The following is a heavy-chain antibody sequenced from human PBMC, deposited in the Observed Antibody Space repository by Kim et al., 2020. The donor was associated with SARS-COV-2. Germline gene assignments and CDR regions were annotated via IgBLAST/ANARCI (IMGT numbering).Heavy chain of an antibody. CDR2: IYFSGST. CDR1: GGSISSGDYY. CDR3: ARVPGTYGYGVPYSGAWETRRYNWFDP. D-gene: IGHD5-18*01. Sequence: SETLSLTCTVSGGSISSGDYYWSWIRQHPGKGLECIGYIYFSGSTYYNPSLKSRVTISVDTSKNQFSLKLSSVTAADTAVYYCARVPGTYGYGVPYSGAWETRRYNWFDPWGQGTLVTVSS. V-gene: IGHV4-31*03. J-gene: IGHJ5*02.